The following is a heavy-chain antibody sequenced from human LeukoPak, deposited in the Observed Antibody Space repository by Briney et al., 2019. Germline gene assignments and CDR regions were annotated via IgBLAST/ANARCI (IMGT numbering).Heavy chain of an antibody. Sequence: GGSLRLSCAASGYTFSDFSVNWVRQAPGKGLEWVATILPGGKESYRVDSVKGRFIISRDNAKNSLFLQMNSLRGDDTALYYCMSAHGYWGQGTLVTVSS. CDR2: ILPGGKES. CDR3: MSAHGY. CDR1: GYTFSDFS. V-gene: IGHV3-7*01. J-gene: IGHJ4*02.